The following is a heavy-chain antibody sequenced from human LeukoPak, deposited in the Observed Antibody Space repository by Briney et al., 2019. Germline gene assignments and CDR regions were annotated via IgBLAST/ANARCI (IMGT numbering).Heavy chain of an antibody. J-gene: IGHJ4*02. V-gene: IGHV1-46*01. CDR1: GYTFTNYY. D-gene: IGHD1-20*01. CDR2: INPGGDNT. CDR3: ARPGITGTPPLDY. Sequence: ASVKVSCKASGYTFTNYYIHWVRQAPGQGLEWMGLINPGGDNTDYAQNFQGRVTMTRDTSTSTAYMELRSLRSDDTAVYYCARPGITGTPPLDYWGQGTLVTVSS.